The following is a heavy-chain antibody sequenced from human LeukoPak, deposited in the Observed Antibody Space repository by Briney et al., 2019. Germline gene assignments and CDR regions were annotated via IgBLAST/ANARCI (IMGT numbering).Heavy chain of an antibody. CDR2: ISAYNGNT. J-gene: IGHJ4*02. V-gene: IGHV1-18*01. Sequence: ASVKVSCKASGYTFTSYGISWVRQAPGQGLEWMGWISAYNGNTNYAQKLRGRVTMTTDTSTSTAYMELRSLRSDDTAVYYCAKLHRRCSSTSCYTHFDYWGQGTLVTVSS. CDR1: GYTFTSYG. CDR3: AKLHRRCSSTSCYTHFDY. D-gene: IGHD2-2*02.